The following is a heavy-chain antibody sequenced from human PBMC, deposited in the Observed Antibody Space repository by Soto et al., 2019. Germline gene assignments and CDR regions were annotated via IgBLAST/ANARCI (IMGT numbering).Heavy chain of an antibody. V-gene: IGHV3-33*01. CDR2: MWYDGSNK. CDR1: GFTFSSDG. D-gene: IGHD6-19*01. J-gene: IGHJ4*02. Sequence: QVQLVESGGGVVQPGRSLRLSCAASGFTFSSDGMHWVRQAPGKGLEWVAFMWYDGSNKYYADSVKGRFTISRDNSKNTLYLQMNSLRAEDTAVYYCAREGGSGPDYWGQGTLVTVSS. CDR3: AREGGSGPDY.